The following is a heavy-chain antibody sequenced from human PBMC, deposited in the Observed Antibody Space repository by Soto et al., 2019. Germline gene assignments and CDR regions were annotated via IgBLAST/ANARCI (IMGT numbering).Heavy chain of an antibody. V-gene: IGHV3-33*01. D-gene: IGHD5-18*01. CDR2: IWYDGSNK. CDR3: ARDSPIQLWSGNYYGMDV. J-gene: IGHJ6*02. Sequence: GGSLRLSCAASGFTFSSYGMHWVRQAPGKGLEWVAVIWYDGSNKYYADSVKGRFTISRDNSKNTLYLQMNSLRAEDTAVYYCARDSPIQLWSGNYYGMDVWGQGTTVTVSS. CDR1: GFTFSSYG.